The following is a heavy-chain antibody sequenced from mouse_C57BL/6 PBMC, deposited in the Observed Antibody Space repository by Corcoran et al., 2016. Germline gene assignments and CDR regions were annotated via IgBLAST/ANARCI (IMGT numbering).Heavy chain of an antibody. CDR3: ASYYGSSYGYFDV. CDR2: IDPANGNT. V-gene: IGHV14-3*01. D-gene: IGHD1-1*01. Sequence: EVQLQQSVAELVRPGASVKLSCTASGFNIKHTYMHWVKQRPEQGLEWIGRIDPANGNTKYAPKFQGKATIPADTSSNTAYLQLSSLTSEDTAIYYCASYYGSSYGYFDVWGTGTTVTVSS. CDR1: GFNIKHTY. J-gene: IGHJ1*03.